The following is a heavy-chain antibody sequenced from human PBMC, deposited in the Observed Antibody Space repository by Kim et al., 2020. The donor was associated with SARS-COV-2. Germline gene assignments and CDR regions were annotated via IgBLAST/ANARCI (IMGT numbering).Heavy chain of an antibody. CDR2: ISFDGSNK. J-gene: IGHJ4*02. Sequence: GGSLRLSCAASGFTFSSYAMHWVRQAPGKGLEWVAVISFDGSNKYYADSVKGRFTISRDNSKNTLYLQMNSLRAEDTAVYYCARGGDKQWLVWDYFDYWGQGTLVTVSS. V-gene: IGHV3-30-3*01. D-gene: IGHD6-19*01. CDR1: GFTFSSYA. CDR3: ARGGDKQWLVWDYFDY.